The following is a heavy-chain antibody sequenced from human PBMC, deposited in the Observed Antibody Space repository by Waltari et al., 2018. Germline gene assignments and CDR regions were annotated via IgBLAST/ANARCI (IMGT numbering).Heavy chain of an antibody. D-gene: IGHD2-15*01. V-gene: IGHV3-21*01. CDR2: ISSSSSYI. J-gene: IGHJ6*03. CDR1: GFTFSSYS. CDR3: AVVAATLGGYYYYMDV. Sequence: EVQLVESGGGLVKPGGSLRLSCAASGFTFSSYSMNWVRQAPGKGLEWVSSISSSSSYINYAAEVKGRSTISRDNAKTSLYVQMNSLRAEDTAVYYCAVVAATLGGYYYYMDVWGKGTTVTVSS.